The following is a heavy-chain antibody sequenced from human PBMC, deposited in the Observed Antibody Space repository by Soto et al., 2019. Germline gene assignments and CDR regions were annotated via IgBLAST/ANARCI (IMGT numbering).Heavy chain of an antibody. CDR1: GFTVSSNY. CDR2: IYSGGST. Sequence: GGSLRLSCAASGFTVSSNYMSWVRQAPGKGLEWVSVIYSGGSTYYADSVKGRFTISRDNSKNTLYLQMNSLRAEDTAVYSWASRRTTPLYNWNYDYAFDIWGQGTMVTVSS. V-gene: IGHV3-53*01. D-gene: IGHD1-7*01. J-gene: IGHJ3*02. CDR3: ASRRTTPLYNWNYDYAFDI.